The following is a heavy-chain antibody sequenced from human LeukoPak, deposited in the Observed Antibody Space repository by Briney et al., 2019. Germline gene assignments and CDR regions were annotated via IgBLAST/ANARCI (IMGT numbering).Heavy chain of an antibody. Sequence: PGGSLRLSCAASGFTFSSYWMSWVRQAPGKGLEWVANIKQDGSEKYYVDSVKGRFTISRDNAKNSLYLQMNSLRAEDTAVYYCARDGYLDFWSGYPPPYDAFDIWGQGTMVTVSS. V-gene: IGHV3-7*01. CDR1: GFTFSSYW. J-gene: IGHJ3*02. D-gene: IGHD3-3*01. CDR3: ARDGYLDFWSGYPPPYDAFDI. CDR2: IKQDGSEK.